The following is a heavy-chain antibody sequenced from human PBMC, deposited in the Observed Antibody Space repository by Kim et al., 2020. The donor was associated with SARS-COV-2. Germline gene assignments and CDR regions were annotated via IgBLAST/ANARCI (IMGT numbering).Heavy chain of an antibody. D-gene: IGHD3-10*01. Sequence: ADSVKGRLTISRDNSKNTRYLQMNSLRAEDTAVYYCAKDIRGWFGEPPGYWGQGTLVTVSS. CDR3: AKDIRGWFGEPPGY. J-gene: IGHJ4*02. V-gene: IGHV3-23*01.